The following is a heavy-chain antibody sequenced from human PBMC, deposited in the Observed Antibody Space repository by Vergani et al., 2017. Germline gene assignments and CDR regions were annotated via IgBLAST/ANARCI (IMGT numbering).Heavy chain of an antibody. CDR2: IYYSGST. J-gene: IGHJ6*02. CDR3: ARVVSTTTVXPPGGNYYFYGMDG. CDR1: CGSVSSGSYY. D-gene: IGHD4-23*01. V-gene: IGHV4-61*01. Sequence: QVQLQESGPGLVKPSDTLYLTFPVSCGSVSSGSYYWSWIRQPPGKGLEWIGYIYYSGSTNYNPSLKNRVTISVDTSKNQFSLKLSSVTAADPAVYYCARVVSTTTVXPPGGNYYFYGMDGWGQGTTVTVSS.